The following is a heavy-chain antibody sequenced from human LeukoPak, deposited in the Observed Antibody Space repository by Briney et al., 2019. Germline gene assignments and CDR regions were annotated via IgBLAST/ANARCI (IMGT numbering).Heavy chain of an antibody. J-gene: IGHJ4*02. V-gene: IGHV1-2*02. CDR3: ARDRDGYNDY. D-gene: IGHD5-24*01. CDR1: GGTFSSYA. Sequence: ASVKVSCKASGGTFSSYAISWVRQAPGQGLEWMGWINPNSGGTNYAQKFQGRVTMTRDTSISTAYMELSRLRSDDTAVYYCARDRDGYNDYWGQGTLVTVSS. CDR2: INPNSGGT.